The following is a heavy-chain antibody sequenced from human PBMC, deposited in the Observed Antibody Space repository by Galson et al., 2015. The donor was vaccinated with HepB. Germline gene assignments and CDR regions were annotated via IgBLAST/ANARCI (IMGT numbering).Heavy chain of an antibody. CDR1: GFTFSSYW. CDR3: ARVMIVVVIEDAFDI. D-gene: IGHD3-22*01. J-gene: IGHJ3*02. CDR2: IKQDGSEK. V-gene: IGHV3-7*03. Sequence: SLRLSCAASGFTFSSYWMSWVRQAPGKGLEWVANIKQDGSEKYYVDSVKGRFTISRDNAKNSLYLQMNSLRAEDTAVYYCARVMIVVVIEDAFDIWGQGTMVTVSS.